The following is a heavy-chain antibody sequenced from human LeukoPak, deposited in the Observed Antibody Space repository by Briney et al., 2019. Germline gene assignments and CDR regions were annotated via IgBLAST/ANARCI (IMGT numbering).Heavy chain of an antibody. CDR1: GVTFSSYE. CDR3: ARGLVSYYYGSVDY. CDR2: ISSSGSTI. D-gene: IGHD3-10*01. Sequence: PGGSLRLSCAASGVTFSSYERNWVRQAPGKGLEWVSYISSSGSTIYYADSVKGRFTISRDNAKNSLYLQMNSLRAEDTAVYYCARGLVSYYYGSVDYWGQGTLVTVSS. J-gene: IGHJ4*02. V-gene: IGHV3-48*03.